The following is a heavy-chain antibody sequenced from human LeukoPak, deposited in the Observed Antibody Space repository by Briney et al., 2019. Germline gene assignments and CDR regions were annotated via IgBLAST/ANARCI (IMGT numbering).Heavy chain of an antibody. D-gene: IGHD3-3*01. CDR2: IKGDGIST. J-gene: IGHJ4*02. CDR1: GFDFSSNW. CDR3: AKDHYWSIDY. Sequence: GGSLRLSCAASGFDFSSNWMHWVRHAPGQGLVWVSRIKGDGISTNYADSVKGRFTISRDIAKNTLYLRMNSLRAEDTGVYYCAKDHYWSIDYWGRGTLVTVSS. V-gene: IGHV3-74*01.